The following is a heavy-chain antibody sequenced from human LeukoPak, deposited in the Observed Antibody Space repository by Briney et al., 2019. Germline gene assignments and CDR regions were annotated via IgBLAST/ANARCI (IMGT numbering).Heavy chain of an antibody. CDR2: IYSDGVNK. Sequence: GGSLRLSCAASGLTLGNHGMHWVRQAPGKGLEWVAIIYSDGVNKYCADSMKGRFTISRDTSKNTLFLEMESLRTEDTAVYYCARHRGSVFKGYMDVWGKGTTVTVSS. J-gene: IGHJ6*03. V-gene: IGHV3-33*01. D-gene: IGHD2-8*01. CDR1: GLTLGNHG. CDR3: ARHRGSVFKGYMDV.